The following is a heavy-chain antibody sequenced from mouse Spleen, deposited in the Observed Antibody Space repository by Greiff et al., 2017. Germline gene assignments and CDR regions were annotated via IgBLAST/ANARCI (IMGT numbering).Heavy chain of an antibody. Sequence: VKLQESGPGLVQPSQSLSITCTVSGFSLTSYGVHWVRQSPGKGLEWLGVIWRGGSTDYNAAFMSRLSITKDNSKSQVFFKMNSLQADDTAIYYCAKNDPGRYFDVWGTGTTVTVSS. CDR2: IWRGGST. V-gene: IGHV2-5*01. CDR3: AKNDPGRYFDV. CDR1: GFSLTSYG. D-gene: IGHD4-1*01. J-gene: IGHJ1*03.